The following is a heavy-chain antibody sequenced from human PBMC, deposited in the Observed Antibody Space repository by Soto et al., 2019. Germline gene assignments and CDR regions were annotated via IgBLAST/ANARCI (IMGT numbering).Heavy chain of an antibody. CDR3: ARDPADIGGVDYAFDI. CDR2: IYYSGST. J-gene: IGHJ3*02. D-gene: IGHD2-15*01. Sequence: SETLSLPCAVSGGSIGSSDWWRWVRQPPGKGLEWIGEIYYSGSTNYNPSLKSRVTISVDTPKNQFSLKLSSVTAADTAVYYCARDPADIGGVDYAFDIWGQGTMVTVSS. V-gene: IGHV4-4*02. CDR1: GGSIGSSDW.